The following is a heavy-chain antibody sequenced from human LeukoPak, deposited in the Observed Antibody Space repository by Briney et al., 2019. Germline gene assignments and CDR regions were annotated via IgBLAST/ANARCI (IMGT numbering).Heavy chain of an antibody. V-gene: IGHV5-51*01. Sequence: GESLKISCKGSGYSFTSYWSGWVRQMPGKGLDWMGIIYPGDSDTRYSPSFQGQVTISADKSISTAYLQWSSLKASDTAMYYCARGASGYSGYDTYDYWGQGTLVTVSS. CDR3: ARGASGYSGYDTYDY. D-gene: IGHD5-12*01. CDR1: GYSFTSYW. CDR2: IYPGDSDT. J-gene: IGHJ4*02.